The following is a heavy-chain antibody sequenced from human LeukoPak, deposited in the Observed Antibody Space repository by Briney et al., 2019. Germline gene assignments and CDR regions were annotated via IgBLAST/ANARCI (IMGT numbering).Heavy chain of an antibody. J-gene: IGHJ4*02. CDR3: ARYYSSSSLFDY. D-gene: IGHD6-6*01. CDR1: GGSISSYY. Sequence: PSETLSLTCTVSGGSISSYYWSWIRQPPGKGLEWIGYIYYSGSTNYNPSLKSRVTISVDTSKNQFSLKLSSVTAADTAVYYCARYYSSSSLFDYWGQGTLVTVSS. CDR2: IYYSGST. V-gene: IGHV4-59*01.